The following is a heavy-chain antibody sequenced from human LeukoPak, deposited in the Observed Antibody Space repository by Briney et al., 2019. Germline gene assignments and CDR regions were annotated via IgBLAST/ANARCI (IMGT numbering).Heavy chain of an antibody. CDR3: AKDRDIAVAGIIPPHDY. Sequence: QPGGSLRLSCAASGFTFDDYAMHWVRQAPGKGLEWVSLISGDGGSTYYADSVKGRFTISRDNSKNTLYLQMNSLRAEDTAVYYCAKDRDIAVAGIIPPHDYWGQETLVTVSS. CDR2: ISGDGGST. J-gene: IGHJ4*02. CDR1: GFTFDDYA. V-gene: IGHV3-43*02. D-gene: IGHD6-19*01.